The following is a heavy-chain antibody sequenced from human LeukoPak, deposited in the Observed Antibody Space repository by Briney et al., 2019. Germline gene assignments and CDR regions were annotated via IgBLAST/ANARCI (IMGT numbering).Heavy chain of an antibody. Sequence: GGSLRLSCAASGFTFSGHWMHWVRQAPGKGLVWVSRINSDGSSTSYADSVKGRFTISRDNAKNTLYLQMNSLRAEDTAVYYCKSGIVATIGDYWGQGTLVTASS. J-gene: IGHJ4*02. V-gene: IGHV3-74*01. D-gene: IGHD5-12*01. CDR2: INSDGSST. CDR3: KSGIVATIGDY. CDR1: GFTFSGHW.